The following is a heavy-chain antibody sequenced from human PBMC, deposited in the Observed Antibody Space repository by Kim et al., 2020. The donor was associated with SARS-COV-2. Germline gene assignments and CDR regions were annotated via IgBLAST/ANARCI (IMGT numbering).Heavy chain of an antibody. J-gene: IGHJ3*02. CDR1: GYTFTSYG. CDR2: ISAYNGNT. D-gene: IGHD4-17*01. V-gene: IGHV1-18*01. CDR3: AREADYGGNSGLNAFDI. Sequence: ASVKVSCKASGYTFTSYGISWVRQAPGQGLEWMGWISAYNGNTNYAQKLQGRVTMTTDTSTSTAYMELRSLRSDDTAVYYCAREADYGGNSGLNAFDIWGQGTMVTVSS.